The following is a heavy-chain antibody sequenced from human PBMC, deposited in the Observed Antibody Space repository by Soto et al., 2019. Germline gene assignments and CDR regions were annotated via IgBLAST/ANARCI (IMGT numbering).Heavy chain of an antibody. D-gene: IGHD2-15*01. Sequence: XEWMGGIIPIFGTANYAQKFQGRVTITADESTSTAYMELSSLRSEDTAVYYCASPAVVVAATRALVYYYYGMDVWGQGTTVXXS. J-gene: IGHJ6*02. CDR2: IIPIFGTA. V-gene: IGHV1-69*01. CDR3: ASPAVVVAATRALVYYYYGMDV.